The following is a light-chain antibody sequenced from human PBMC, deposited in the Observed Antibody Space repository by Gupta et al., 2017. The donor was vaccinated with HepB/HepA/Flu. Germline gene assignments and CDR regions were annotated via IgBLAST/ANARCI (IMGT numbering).Light chain of an antibody. J-gene: IGLJ2*01. CDR1: SSDAGGYND. V-gene: IGLV2-14*01. CDR3: SSYKRSSTLV. Sequence: QSALTHPASVSGSPGQSSTISCTGTSSDAGGYNDVSWYQQHPGKAPKLMIFEVSNRPSGVSNRFSGSKSGNTASLTISGLQAEDEADYYCSSYKRSSTLVCGGGTKLTVL. CDR2: EVS.